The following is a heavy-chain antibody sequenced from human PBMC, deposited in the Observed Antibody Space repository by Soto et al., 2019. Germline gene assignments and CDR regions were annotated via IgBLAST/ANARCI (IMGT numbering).Heavy chain of an antibody. Sequence: QVLLVQSGAEVRKPGASVKLSCKASGYTFTNYAITWVRRAPGQGLEWMGWINVYNYDINYAQRFQDRVSMTTDTSTNTAYMELRSLRSDDTAVYYCVRDSLGGPLVATIHLDLWGQGTLVTVSS. CDR2: INVYNYDI. D-gene: IGHD5-12*01. J-gene: IGHJ4*02. CDR1: GYTFTNYA. V-gene: IGHV1-18*04. CDR3: VRDSLGGPLVATIHLDL.